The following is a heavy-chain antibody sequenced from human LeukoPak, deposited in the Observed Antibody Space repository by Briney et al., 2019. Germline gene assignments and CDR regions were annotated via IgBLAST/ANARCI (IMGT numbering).Heavy chain of an antibody. Sequence: PSETLSLTCTVSGGSISSGDYYWSWIRQPPGKGLEWIGYIYYSGSTYYNPSLKSRVTISVDTSTNQFSLKLSSVTAADTALYYCARVGAASTRRPGDGLDNWGQGTLVTVSS. D-gene: IGHD1-26*01. CDR1: GGSISSGDYY. CDR3: ARVGAASTRRPGDGLDN. CDR2: IYYSGST. J-gene: IGHJ4*02. V-gene: IGHV4-30-4*08.